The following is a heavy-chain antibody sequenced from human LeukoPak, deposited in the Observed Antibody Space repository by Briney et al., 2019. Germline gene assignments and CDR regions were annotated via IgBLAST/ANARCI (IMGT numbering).Heavy chain of an antibody. V-gene: IGHV4-39*07. Sequence: SETLSLTCTVSGGSISSSSYYWGWIRQPPGKGLEWIGEINHSGSTNYNPSLKSRVTISVDTSKNQFSLKLSSVTAADTAVYYCARGFPNYCSGGSCYSWDYYYYYGMDVWGQGTTVTVSS. J-gene: IGHJ6*02. CDR1: GGSISSSSYY. CDR3: ARGFPNYCSGGSCYSWDYYYYYGMDV. D-gene: IGHD2-15*01. CDR2: INHSGST.